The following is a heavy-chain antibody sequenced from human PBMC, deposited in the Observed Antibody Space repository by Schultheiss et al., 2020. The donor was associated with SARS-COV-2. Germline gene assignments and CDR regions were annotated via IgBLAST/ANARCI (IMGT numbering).Heavy chain of an antibody. CDR2: ISSSGSTI. D-gene: IGHD3-3*01. Sequence: GESLKISCAASGFTFSDYYMSWIRQAPGKGLEWVSYISSSGSTIYYADSVKGRFIISRDNSRNFLYQQMNSLRPEDMAVYYCAKDLGIFGVVIDYWGQGTLVTVSS. V-gene: IGHV3-11*04. J-gene: IGHJ4*02. CDR1: GFTFSDYY. CDR3: AKDLGIFGVVIDY.